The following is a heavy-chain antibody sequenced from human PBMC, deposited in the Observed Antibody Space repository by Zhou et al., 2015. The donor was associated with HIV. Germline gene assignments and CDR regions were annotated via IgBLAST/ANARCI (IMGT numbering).Heavy chain of an antibody. CDR1: GDTFSNYA. J-gene: IGHJ5*02. D-gene: IGHD3-10*01. Sequence: QVQLVQSGAEVKKPGSSVKVSCKASGDTFSNYAMSWVRQAPGQGLEWMGGIIPTFATTNYAQKFQGRVTITADESTSTAYMELSSLRSEDTAVYYCARGWGSGSYYPNTWGQGTLVTVSS. V-gene: IGHV1-69*12. CDR2: IIPTFATT. CDR3: ARGWGSGSYYPNT.